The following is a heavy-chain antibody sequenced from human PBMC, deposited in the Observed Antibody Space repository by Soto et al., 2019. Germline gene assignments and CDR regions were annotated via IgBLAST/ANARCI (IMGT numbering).Heavy chain of an antibody. CDR2: IYYSGST. Sequence: SETLSLTCTVSGDSINNYYWIWIRQPPGKGLEWIGYIYYSGSTNYNPSLKSRVTISVDTSKSQFSLKLSSVTAADTAVYYCARDPETPGVTGTTLLKWDYWGQGTLVTVSS. V-gene: IGHV4-59*01. D-gene: IGHD1-7*01. J-gene: IGHJ4*02. CDR3: ARDPETPGVTGTTLLKWDY. CDR1: GDSINNYY.